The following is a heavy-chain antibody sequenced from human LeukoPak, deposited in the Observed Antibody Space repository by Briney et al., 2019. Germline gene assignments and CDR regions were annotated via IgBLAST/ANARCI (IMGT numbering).Heavy chain of an antibody. D-gene: IGHD6-13*01. CDR2: IYYSGST. CDR1: GGSISSSPYY. CDR3: ATPEQPTAYFDY. Sequence: SETLSLTCTVSGGSISSSPYYWGWIRQPPGKGLEWIGSIYYSGSTYYNPSLKSRVTISVDTSKNQFSLKLSSVTAADTAVYYCATPEQPTAYFDYWGQGTLVTVSS. V-gene: IGHV4-39*07. J-gene: IGHJ4*02.